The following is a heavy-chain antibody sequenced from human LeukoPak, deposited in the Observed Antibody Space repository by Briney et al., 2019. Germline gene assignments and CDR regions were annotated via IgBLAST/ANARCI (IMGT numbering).Heavy chain of an antibody. Sequence: GGTLRLSCAASGFTFSSYGMSWVRQAPGKGLEWVSAISGSGGSTYYADSVKGRFTISRDNSKNTLYLQMNSLRAEDTAVYYCAKAGYSGYDFSGRDYYMDVWGKGTTVTISS. D-gene: IGHD5-12*01. CDR2: ISGSGGST. V-gene: IGHV3-23*01. J-gene: IGHJ6*03. CDR1: GFTFSSYG. CDR3: AKAGYSGYDFSGRDYYMDV.